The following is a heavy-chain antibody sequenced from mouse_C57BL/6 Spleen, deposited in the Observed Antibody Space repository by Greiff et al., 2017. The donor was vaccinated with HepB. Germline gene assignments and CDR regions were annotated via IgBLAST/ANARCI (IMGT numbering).Heavy chain of an antibody. D-gene: IGHD6-1*01. CDR3: ARSLYYAMDY. Sequence: VQLQQPGAELVRPGSSVKLSCKASGYTFTSYWMHWVKQRPIQGLEWIGNIDPSDSETHYNQKFKDKATLTVDKSSSTAYMQLSNLTSEDSAVYYCARSLYYAMDYWGQGTSVTVSS. V-gene: IGHV1-52*01. CDR2: IDPSDSET. CDR1: GYTFTSYW. J-gene: IGHJ4*01.